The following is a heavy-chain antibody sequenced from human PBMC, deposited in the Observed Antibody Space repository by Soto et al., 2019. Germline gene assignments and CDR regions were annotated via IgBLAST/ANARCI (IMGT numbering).Heavy chain of an antibody. Sequence: GESLKISCKGSGYSFTSYWISWVRQMPGKGLEWMGRIDPSDSYTNYSPYFQGHVTISADKSISTAYLQWSSPKASDTAMYYCASPAAAGTEYYYYYGMDVWGQGTTVTVSS. CDR1: GYSFTSYW. V-gene: IGHV5-10-1*01. D-gene: IGHD6-13*01. CDR3: ASPAAAGTEYYYYYGMDV. J-gene: IGHJ6*02. CDR2: IDPSDSYT.